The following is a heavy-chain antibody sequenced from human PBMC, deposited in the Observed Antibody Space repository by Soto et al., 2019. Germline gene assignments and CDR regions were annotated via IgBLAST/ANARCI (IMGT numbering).Heavy chain of an antibody. Sequence: SETLSLTCTVSGGSISSGDYYWSWIRQPPGKGLEWIGYIYYSGSTYYNPSLKSRVTISVDTSKNQFSLKLSSVTAADTAVYYCARAGITGTTWKGVHKNFDYWGQGTLVTVSS. D-gene: IGHD1-7*01. CDR1: GGSISSGDYY. V-gene: IGHV4-30-4*01. CDR3: ARAGITGTTWKGVHKNFDY. J-gene: IGHJ4*02. CDR2: IYYSGST.